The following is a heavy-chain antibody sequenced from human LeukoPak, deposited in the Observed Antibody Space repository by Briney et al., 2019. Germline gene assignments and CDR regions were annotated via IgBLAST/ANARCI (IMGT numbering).Heavy chain of an antibody. CDR3: VSHSDSLTSYCFDY. CDR1: GFTVSNNY. Sequence: GGPLRLSCAASGFTVSNNYMSWVRQAPGKGLEWVSIIYSGGDTYYADSVKGRFTISRDNSKNTMSLQMNSLRADDTAVYYCVSHSDSLTSYCFDYWGQGTLVTVSS. CDR2: IYSGGDT. D-gene: IGHD3-9*01. V-gene: IGHV3-53*01. J-gene: IGHJ4*02.